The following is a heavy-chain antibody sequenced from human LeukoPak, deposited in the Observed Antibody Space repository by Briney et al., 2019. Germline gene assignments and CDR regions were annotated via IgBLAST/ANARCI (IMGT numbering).Heavy chain of an antibody. Sequence: SETLSLTCSVSGASISSYYWSWIRQPPGKGLEWIAYVFYTGSTKNNPSLKSRVSTSVDRSKNQFSLNLSSVTAADTAVYYCARWGNSWSDFDFWGQGTLVTVSS. CDR2: VFYTGST. V-gene: IGHV4-59*08. J-gene: IGHJ4*02. CDR1: GASISSYY. D-gene: IGHD6-13*01. CDR3: ARWGNSWSDFDF.